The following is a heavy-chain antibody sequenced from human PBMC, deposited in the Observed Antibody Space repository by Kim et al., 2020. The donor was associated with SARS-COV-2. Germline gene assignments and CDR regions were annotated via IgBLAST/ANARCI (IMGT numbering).Heavy chain of an antibody. J-gene: IGHJ5*02. D-gene: IGHD6-13*01. Sequence: YADTVESRFTNSRDNSKNTRYREMTSLRAEETAVYYCARDRHGIAVAGFDPWGQGTLVTVSS. V-gene: IGHV3-33*01. CDR3: ARDRHGIAVAGFDP.